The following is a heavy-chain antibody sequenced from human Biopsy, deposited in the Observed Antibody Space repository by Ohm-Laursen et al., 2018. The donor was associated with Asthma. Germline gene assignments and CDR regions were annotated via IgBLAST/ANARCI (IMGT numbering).Heavy chain of an antibody. CDR2: VIPIYGTT. CDR3: ARGGYYGGRRHHNGLDV. Sequence: SSVTVSCKAHGDILSSFGIKWVRQAPGQGLEWMGGVIPIYGTTHTAQKFQGRVTITADESTSTAYMELTSLRKEDTAVYYCARGGYYGGRRHHNGLDVWGQGTTVTISS. CDR1: GDILSSFG. D-gene: IGHD4-23*01. V-gene: IGHV1-69*01. J-gene: IGHJ6*02.